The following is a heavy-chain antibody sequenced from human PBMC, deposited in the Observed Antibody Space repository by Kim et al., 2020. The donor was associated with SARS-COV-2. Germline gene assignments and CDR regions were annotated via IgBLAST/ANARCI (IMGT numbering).Heavy chain of an antibody. V-gene: IGHV5-51*01. CDR2: IYPGDSDT. CDR3: ARRGYYDSSGYYYEDYYYYGMDV. CDR1: GYSFTSYW. Sequence: GESLKISCKGSGYSFTSYWIGWVRQMPGKGLEWMGIIYPGDSDTRYSPSFQGQVTISADKSISTAYLQWSSLKASDTAMYYCARRGYYDSSGYYYEDYYYYGMDVWGQGTTVTVSS. J-gene: IGHJ6*02. D-gene: IGHD3-22*01.